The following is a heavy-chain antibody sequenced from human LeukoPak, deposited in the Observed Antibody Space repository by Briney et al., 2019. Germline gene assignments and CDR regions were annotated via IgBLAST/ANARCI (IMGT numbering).Heavy chain of an antibody. D-gene: IGHD5-12*01. CDR1: GLIFSSYG. CDR2: ISYDGGNK. J-gene: IGHJ4*02. V-gene: IGHV3-30*18. Sequence: PGGSLRLSCAASGLIFSSYGMHWVRQAPGKGLEWVAVISYDGGNKYYADSVKGRFTISRDNSKNTLYLQMNSLRAEDTAVYYCAKDGYSGYDVFGYWGQGTLVTVSS. CDR3: AKDGYSGYDVFGY.